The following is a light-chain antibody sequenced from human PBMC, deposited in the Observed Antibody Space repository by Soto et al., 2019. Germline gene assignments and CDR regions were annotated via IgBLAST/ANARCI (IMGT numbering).Light chain of an antibody. CDR3: TSYTSSSTGV. J-gene: IGLJ3*02. V-gene: IGLV2-14*01. CDR1: TSAVGGYNY. Sequence: QYALTQPASVSGSLGQSITISCPGTTSAVGGYNYVSWYQQHPGKDPKLMIYEVSNRPSGVSNRFSGSKSGNTASLAISGLQAEDEADYYCTSYTSSSTGVFGGGTKLTVL. CDR2: EVS.